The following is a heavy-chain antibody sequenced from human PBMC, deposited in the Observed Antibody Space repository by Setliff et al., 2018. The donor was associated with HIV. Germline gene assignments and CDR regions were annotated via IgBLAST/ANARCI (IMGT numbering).Heavy chain of an antibody. J-gene: IGHJ3*02. CDR2: ISSSSSYI. V-gene: IGHV3-21*01. Sequence: LRLSCAASGFTFSSYSMNWVRQAPGKGLEWVSSISSSSSYIYYADSVKGRFTISRDNAKNSLYLQMNSLRAEDTAVYYCARAGIVVVRSSFGAFDIWGQGTMVTVSS. CDR3: ARAGIVVVRSSFGAFDI. CDR1: GFTFSSYS. D-gene: IGHD3-22*01.